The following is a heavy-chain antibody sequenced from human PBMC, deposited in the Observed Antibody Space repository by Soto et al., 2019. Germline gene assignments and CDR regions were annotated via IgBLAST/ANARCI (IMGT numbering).Heavy chain of an antibody. V-gene: IGHV1-18*01. CDR2: INAYNGNT. J-gene: IGHJ4*02. CDR1: GYTFTSYH. Sequence: QVQLVQSGAEVKKPGASVKVSCKASGYTFTSYHITWVRQAPGQGLEWMGWINAYNGNTNYAQKLQGRATMTTDRTTSTANKELRSLRSDDTAVYYCARDSPPPREWGQGTLVTVSS. CDR3: ARDSPPPRE.